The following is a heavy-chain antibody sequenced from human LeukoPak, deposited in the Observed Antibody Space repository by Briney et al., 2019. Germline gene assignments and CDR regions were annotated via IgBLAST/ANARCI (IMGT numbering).Heavy chain of an antibody. J-gene: IGHJ4*02. CDR1: GFTFSDYS. V-gene: IGHV3-64*01. Sequence: GGSLRLSCSASGFTFSDYSMHWVRQAPGKGLEYVSAISSNGGSTYYASSVKGRFTISRDNSKNTLYLQMGSLRTEDMAVHYCARVAARVSLDYWGQGALVTVSS. CDR3: ARVAARVSLDY. CDR2: ISSNGGST. D-gene: IGHD2-15*01.